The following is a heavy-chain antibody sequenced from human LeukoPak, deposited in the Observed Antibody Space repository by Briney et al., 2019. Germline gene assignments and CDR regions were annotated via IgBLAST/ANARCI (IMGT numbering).Heavy chain of an antibody. J-gene: IGHJ5*02. Sequence: ASVTVSCKASGYTFTSYDINWVRQATGQGLEWMGWMNPNRGNTGYAQKFQGRVTMTRNTSISTAYLELSSLRSEDTAVYYCARRRVYRNWFDPWGQGTLVTVSS. D-gene: IGHD4-11*01. CDR3: ARRRVYRNWFDP. CDR1: GYTFTSYD. V-gene: IGHV1-8*01. CDR2: MNPNRGNT.